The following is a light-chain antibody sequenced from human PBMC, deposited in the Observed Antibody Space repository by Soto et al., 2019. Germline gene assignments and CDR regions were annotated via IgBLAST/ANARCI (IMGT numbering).Light chain of an antibody. CDR1: SSDIGVYNY. CDR3: SSKTSSRTPFV. V-gene: IGLV2-8*01. Sequence: QSVLTQPPSASGSPGQSVTISCTGTSSDIGVYNYVSWYQQHPGKAPKLMIYEVSKRPSGVPDRFSGSKSGNTASLTVSGLQAEDEADYYCSSKTSSRTPFVFGTGTKVTVL. CDR2: EVS. J-gene: IGLJ1*01.